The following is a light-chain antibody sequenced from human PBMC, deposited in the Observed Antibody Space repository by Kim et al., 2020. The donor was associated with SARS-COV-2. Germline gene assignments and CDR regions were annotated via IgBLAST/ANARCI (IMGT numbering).Light chain of an antibody. CDR2: AAS. CDR3: QQLNS. Sequence: AFLSESVGDRVTITCRASQGISSYLAWYQQKPGKAPKLLIYAASTLQSGVPSRFSGSGSGTEFTLTISSLQPEDFATYYCQQLNSFGPGTKVDIK. V-gene: IGKV1-9*01. CDR1: QGISSY. J-gene: IGKJ3*01.